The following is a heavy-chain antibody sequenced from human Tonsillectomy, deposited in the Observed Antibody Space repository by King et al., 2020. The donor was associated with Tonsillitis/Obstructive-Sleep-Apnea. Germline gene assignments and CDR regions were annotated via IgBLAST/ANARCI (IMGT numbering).Heavy chain of an antibody. D-gene: IGHD3-22*01. Sequence: VQLVESGGGLVQPGGSLRLSCAASGFTFSTYAMSWVRQAPGKGLEWVSAISGSGGSIYYADSVKGRFTISRDNSKNTLYLQMNSLRAEDTAVYYCAKVAGPYYYDSSGYSTEGGFDYWGQGTLVTVSS. CDR3: AKVAGPYYYDSSGYSTEGGFDY. V-gene: IGHV3-23*04. J-gene: IGHJ4*02. CDR2: ISGSGGSI. CDR1: GFTFSTYA.